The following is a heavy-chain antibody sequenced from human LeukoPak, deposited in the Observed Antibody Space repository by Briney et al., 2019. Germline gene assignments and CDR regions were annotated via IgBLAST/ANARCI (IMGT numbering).Heavy chain of an antibody. D-gene: IGHD2-2*01. CDR2: ISSDGSGT. Sequence: PGGSLRHSCAASGFTFSSYAMSWVRQAPGKGLEYVSAISSDGSGTYYAKSVKGRFTVSRDNSKNTLYLQMDSLRVEDMAVYYCAKDFCGRTRCDDRHFDIWGQGTMVTVSS. CDR3: AKDFCGRTRCDDRHFDI. V-gene: IGHV3-64*01. CDR1: GFTFSSYA. J-gene: IGHJ3*02.